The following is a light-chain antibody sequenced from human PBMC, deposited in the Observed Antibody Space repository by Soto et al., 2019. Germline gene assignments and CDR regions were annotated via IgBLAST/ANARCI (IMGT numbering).Light chain of an antibody. CDR2: LNSDGSH. Sequence: QSVLTQSPSASACLGASVKLTCTLSSGHSSYAIAWHEQQPEKGPRYLMKLNSDGSHSKGDGIPDRFSGSSSGAERYLTISSLQSEDEADYYCQTCGTGIHVVFGGGTKLTVL. V-gene: IGLV4-69*01. CDR1: SGHSSYA. CDR3: QTCGTGIHVV. J-gene: IGLJ2*01.